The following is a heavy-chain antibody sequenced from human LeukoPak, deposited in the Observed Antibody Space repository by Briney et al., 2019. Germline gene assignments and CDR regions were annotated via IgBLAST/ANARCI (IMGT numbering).Heavy chain of an antibody. Sequence: GGSLRLSCAASGFTFSSYAMHWVRQAPGKGLEWMAVISYDGSNKYYADSVKGRFTISRDNSKNTLYLQMNSLRAEDTAVYYCATTSKQWLVRVSCDYWGQGTLVTVSS. CDR3: ATTSKQWLVRVSCDY. CDR2: ISYDGSNK. D-gene: IGHD6-19*01. CDR1: GFTFSSYA. V-gene: IGHV3-30*04. J-gene: IGHJ4*02.